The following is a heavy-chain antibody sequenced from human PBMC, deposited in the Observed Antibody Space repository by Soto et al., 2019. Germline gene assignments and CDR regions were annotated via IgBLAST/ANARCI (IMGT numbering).Heavy chain of an antibody. CDR1: GGTFSSYA. V-gene: IGHV1-69*01. D-gene: IGHD6-13*01. CDR2: IIPIFGTA. J-gene: IGHJ4*02. Sequence: QVQLVQSGAEVKKPGSSVKVSCKASGGTFSSYAISWVRQAPGQGLEWMGGIIPIFGTANYAQKFQGRVTITADESTSTAYRELSRLRTEDTAVYYCARRGDPYSSSWYYFDYWGQGTLVTVSS. CDR3: ARRGDPYSSSWYYFDY.